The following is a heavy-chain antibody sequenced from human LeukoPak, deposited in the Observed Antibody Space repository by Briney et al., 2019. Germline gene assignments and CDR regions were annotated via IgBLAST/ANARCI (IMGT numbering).Heavy chain of an antibody. D-gene: IGHD6-6*01. Sequence: ASVKVSCKASGYTFTSYYIHWVRQAPGQGLEWMGIITPSGGSTSYAQKFQGRVTMPRDTSTSTVYMELSSLRSEDTAVYHCAREGGIAARPMDYWGQGTLVTVSS. V-gene: IGHV1-46*01. J-gene: IGHJ4*02. CDR1: GYTFTSYY. CDR3: AREGGIAARPMDY. CDR2: ITPSGGST.